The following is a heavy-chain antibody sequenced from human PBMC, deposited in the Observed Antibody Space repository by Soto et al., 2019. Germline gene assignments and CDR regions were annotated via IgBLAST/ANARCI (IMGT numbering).Heavy chain of an antibody. CDR1: GGTFSSYA. CDR2: IIPIFDTA. CDR3: ARHDCISTSCYYYYYYSMDV. V-gene: IGHV1-69*13. Sequence: SVKVSCKTSGGTFSSYAISWVRQAPGQGLEWMGGIIPIFDTANYAQKFQGRVTITADESTSTAYMELSSLRSEDTAVYYCARHDCISTSCYYYYYYSMDVCGQGTSVTVSS. J-gene: IGHJ6*02. D-gene: IGHD2-2*01.